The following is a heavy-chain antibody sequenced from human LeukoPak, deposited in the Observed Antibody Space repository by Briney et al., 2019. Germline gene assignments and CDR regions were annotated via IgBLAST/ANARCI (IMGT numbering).Heavy chain of an antibody. D-gene: IGHD3-3*01. CDR1: GYSISSGYY. CDR2: IYHSGST. J-gene: IGHJ5*02. V-gene: IGHV4-38-2*02. Sequence: PSETLSPTCTVSGYSISSGYYWGWIRQPPGKGLEWIGSIYHSGSTYYNPSLKSRVTISVDTSKNQFSLKLSSVTAADTAVYYCARGIDYDFWSGYTDNNWFDPWGQGTLVTVSS. CDR3: ARGIDYDFWSGYTDNNWFDP.